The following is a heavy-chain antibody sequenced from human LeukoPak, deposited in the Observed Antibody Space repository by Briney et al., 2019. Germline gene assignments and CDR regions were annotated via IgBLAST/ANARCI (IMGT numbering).Heavy chain of an antibody. Sequence: PSETLSLTCTVSGGSISSYYWSWIRQPLGKGLEWIGYIYYSGSTNYNPSLKSRVTISVDTSKNQFSLKLSSVTAADTAVYYCARLRVYYDSSGPYFDYWGQGTLVTVSS. CDR1: GGSISSYY. J-gene: IGHJ4*02. CDR2: IYYSGST. V-gene: IGHV4-59*08. CDR3: ARLRVYYDSSGPYFDY. D-gene: IGHD3-22*01.